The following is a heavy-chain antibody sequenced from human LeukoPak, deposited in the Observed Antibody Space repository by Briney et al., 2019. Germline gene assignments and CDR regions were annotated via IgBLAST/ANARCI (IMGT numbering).Heavy chain of an antibody. Sequence: SETLSLTCTVSGGSITMYYWTWIRQPPGKGLEWIGYVDHTGTTNFNPSLNGRVSISRDTSKNFFSLRLRSVTAADTAVYFCATLVSTRYYFDYWGQGTLVTVSS. CDR2: VDHTGTT. D-gene: IGHD5/OR15-5a*01. J-gene: IGHJ4*02. CDR1: GGSITMYY. V-gene: IGHV4-59*01. CDR3: ATLVSTRYYFDY.